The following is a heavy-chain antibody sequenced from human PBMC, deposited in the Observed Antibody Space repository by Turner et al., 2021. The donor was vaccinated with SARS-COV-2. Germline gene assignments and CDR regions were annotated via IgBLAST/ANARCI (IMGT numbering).Heavy chain of an antibody. V-gene: IGHV3-30*18. J-gene: IGHJ4*02. Sequence: QVPLVESGGGVVQPGRSSRLSCAASGFTFSSYGMHWVRQAPGKGLEWVAVISFDGSNKYYADSVKGRFTISRDNSKNTLYLQMNSLRAEDTAVYYCAKGEQQHFDYWGQGTLVTVSS. CDR2: ISFDGSNK. D-gene: IGHD6-13*01. CDR1: GFTFSSYG. CDR3: AKGEQQHFDY.